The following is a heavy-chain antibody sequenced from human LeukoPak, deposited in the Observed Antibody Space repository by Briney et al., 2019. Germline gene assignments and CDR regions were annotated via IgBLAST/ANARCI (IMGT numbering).Heavy chain of an antibody. CDR3: ARSGWFGEASML. D-gene: IGHD3-10*01. V-gene: IGHV4-59*05. CDR1: GGSIDTYY. CDR2: MYYSGST. J-gene: IGHJ4*02. Sequence: SETLSLTCTVSGGSIDTYYWNWIRQPPGKGLEWIGSMYYSGSTYYNPSLKSRVNISVDTSKNQFSLKLSSVTAADTAVYYCARSGWFGEASMLWGQGSLVTVSS.